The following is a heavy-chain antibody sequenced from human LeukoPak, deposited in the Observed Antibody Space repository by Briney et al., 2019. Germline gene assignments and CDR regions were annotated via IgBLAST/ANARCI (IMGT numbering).Heavy chain of an antibody. D-gene: IGHD4-11*01. CDR1: GFTFSNYW. V-gene: IGHV3-74*01. CDR3: ARGKAYSLDY. CDR2: IQSDGSTT. J-gene: IGHJ4*02. Sequence: GGALRLSCAAPGFTFSNYWMHWVRQGPGKGLVWVSRIQSDGSTTSYADSVKGRFTISRDNAKNTLFLQMSSLSAEDTAVSYCARGKAYSLDYWGQGTVVTVSS.